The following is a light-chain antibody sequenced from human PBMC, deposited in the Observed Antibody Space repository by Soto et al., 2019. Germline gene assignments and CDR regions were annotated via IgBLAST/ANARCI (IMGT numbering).Light chain of an antibody. CDR2: GAS. J-gene: IGKJ4*01. V-gene: IGKV3-15*01. CDR1: QSVSNN. Sequence: EIVMTQAPATLSVSPGERATLSCRASQSVSNNLAWYQQKPGQAPRLLIYGASTWATGIPARFSGSGSGTEFTLTISSLQSEDFAVDYCQQYNNWPVTFGGGTKVEIK. CDR3: QQYNNWPVT.